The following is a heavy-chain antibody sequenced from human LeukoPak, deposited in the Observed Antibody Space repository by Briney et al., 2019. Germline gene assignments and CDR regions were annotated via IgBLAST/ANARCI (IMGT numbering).Heavy chain of an antibody. CDR3: ARTAAGTFFDY. D-gene: IGHD6-13*01. J-gene: IGHJ4*02. V-gene: IGHV3-53*01. CDR2: IYSGGYT. CDR1: GFTVSSNY. Sequence: GGSLRLSCAVSGFTVSSNYMSWVRQAPGKGLEWVSIIYSGGYTFYADSVKGRFTISRDNSKNTLYLQMNSLRAEDTAVYHCARTAAGTFFDYWGQGTLVTVSS.